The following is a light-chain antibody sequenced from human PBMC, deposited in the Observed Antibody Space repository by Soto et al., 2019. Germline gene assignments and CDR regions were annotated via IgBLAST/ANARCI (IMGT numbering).Light chain of an antibody. J-gene: IGKJ1*01. CDR3: QQYISYS. CDR2: GAS. CDR1: QSVSSN. Sequence: EILMPQTPATLSVSPGERATLSCRASQSVSSNLAWYQQKPGQAPRLLIYGASTRATGIPARFSGSGSGTEFTLTISRLQPDDFATYYCQQYISYSFGQGTKVDIK. V-gene: IGKV3-15*01.